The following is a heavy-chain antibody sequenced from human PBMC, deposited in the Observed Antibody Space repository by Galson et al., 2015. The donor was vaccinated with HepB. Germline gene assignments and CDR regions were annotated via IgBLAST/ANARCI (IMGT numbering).Heavy chain of an antibody. D-gene: IGHD2-2*01. CDR1: GYTFTDYY. V-gene: IGHV1-69-2*01. Sequence: VKVSCKVSGYTFTDYYMHWVQQAPGKGLEWMGLVDPEDGETIYAEKFQGRVTITADTSTDTAYMELSSLRSEDTAVYYCATAPRGDCSSTSCYPAWGQGTLVTVSP. CDR3: ATAPRGDCSSTSCYPA. CDR2: VDPEDGET. J-gene: IGHJ5*02.